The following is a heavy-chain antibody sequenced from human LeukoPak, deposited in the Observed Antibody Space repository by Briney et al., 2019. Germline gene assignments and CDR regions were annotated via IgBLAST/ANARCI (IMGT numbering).Heavy chain of an antibody. D-gene: IGHD3-9*01. CDR1: GGTFSSYA. V-gene: IGHV1-69*06. J-gene: IGHJ4*02. CDR3: ARTPPDYDILTGPDY. CDR2: IIPIFGTA. Sequence: ASVKVSCKASGGTFSSYAISWVRQAPGQGLEWMGGIIPIFGTANYAQKFQGRVTITADKSTSTAYMELSSLRSEDTAVYYCARTPPDYDILTGPDYWGQGTLVTVSS.